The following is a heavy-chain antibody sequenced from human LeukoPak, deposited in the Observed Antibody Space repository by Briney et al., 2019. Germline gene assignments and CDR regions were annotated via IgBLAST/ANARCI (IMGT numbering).Heavy chain of an antibody. CDR2: ISGSGGST. Sequence: GGTLRLSCAASGFTFSSYGMSWVRQAPGKGLEWVSAISGSGGSTYYADSVKGRFTISRDNSKNTLYLQMNSLRAEDTAVYYCANAGYSSLNHYWGQGTLVTVSS. D-gene: IGHD6-13*01. CDR3: ANAGYSSLNHY. V-gene: IGHV3-23*01. J-gene: IGHJ4*02. CDR1: GFTFSSYG.